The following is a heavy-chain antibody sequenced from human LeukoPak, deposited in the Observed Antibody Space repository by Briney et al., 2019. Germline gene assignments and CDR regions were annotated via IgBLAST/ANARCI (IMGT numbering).Heavy chain of an antibody. D-gene: IGHD6-6*01. CDR2: IRNKANSYAT. Sequence: GGSLRLSCAASGFTFSGSAMHWVRQASGKGLEWVGRIRNKANSYATAYTASVKGRFTISRDDSKNTAYLQMNSLKTEDTAVYYCTRYSSSDNRFDPWGQGILVTVSS. CDR3: TRYSSSDNRFDP. V-gene: IGHV3-73*01. J-gene: IGHJ5*02. CDR1: GFTFSGSA.